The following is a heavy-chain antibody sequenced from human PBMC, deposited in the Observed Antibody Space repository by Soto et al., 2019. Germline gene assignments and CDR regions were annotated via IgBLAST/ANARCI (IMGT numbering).Heavy chain of an antibody. V-gene: IGHV4-34*01. J-gene: IGHJ6*02. CDR1: GGSFSGYY. D-gene: IGHD3-3*01. CDR3: ARIGKYDFWSGYYYYGMDV. Sequence: PSETLSLTYAVYGGSFSGYYWSWIRQPPGKGLEWIGEINHSGSTNYNPSLKSRVTISVDTSKNQFSLKLSSVTAADTAVYYCARIGKYDFWSGYYYYGMDVWGQGTTVTVSS. CDR2: INHSGST.